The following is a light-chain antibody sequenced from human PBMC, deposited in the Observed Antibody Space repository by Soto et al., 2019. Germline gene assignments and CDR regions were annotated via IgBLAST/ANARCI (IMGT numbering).Light chain of an antibody. J-gene: IGLJ2*01. CDR2: GNS. CDR1: SSNIGAGYD. CDR3: QSYDSSLSGLL. Sequence: QSVLTQPPSVSGAPGQRVTISCTGSSSNIGAGYDVHWYQQLPGTAPKLLIYGNSNRPSGVPDRFFGSKSSTSASLAITGLQAEDEADYYCQSYDSSLSGLLFGGGTKLTVL. V-gene: IGLV1-40*01.